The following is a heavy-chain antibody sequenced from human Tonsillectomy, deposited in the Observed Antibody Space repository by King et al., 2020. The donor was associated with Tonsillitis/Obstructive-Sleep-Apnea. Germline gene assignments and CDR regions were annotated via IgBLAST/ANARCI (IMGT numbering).Heavy chain of an antibody. Sequence: VQLVESGGGLVQPGRSLRLSCAASGFTFDDYAMHWVRQAPGKGLEWVSGISWNSGRIGYADFVKGRLTISRDNAKNALYLQMNSLRAEDTALYYCAKVSAPRSSGWYLDAFHLWGQGTIVTVSS. CDR1: GFTFDDYA. CDR2: ISWNSGRI. D-gene: IGHD6-19*01. V-gene: IGHV3-9*01. CDR3: AKVSAPRSSGWYLDAFHL. J-gene: IGHJ3*01.